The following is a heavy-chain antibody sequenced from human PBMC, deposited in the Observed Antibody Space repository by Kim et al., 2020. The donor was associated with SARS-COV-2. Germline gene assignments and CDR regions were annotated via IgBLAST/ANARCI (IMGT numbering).Heavy chain of an antibody. CDR3: ARDGSRYYDSSRYFDY. J-gene: IGHJ4*02. CDR2: IYSGGST. D-gene: IGHD3-22*01. V-gene: IGHV3-53*01. Sequence: GGSLRLSCAASGFTVSSNYMSWVRQAPGKGLEWVSVIYSGGSTYYADSVKGRFTISRDNSKNTLYLQMNSLRAEDTAVYYCARDGSRYYDSSRYFDYWGQGTLVTVSS. CDR1: GFTVSSNY.